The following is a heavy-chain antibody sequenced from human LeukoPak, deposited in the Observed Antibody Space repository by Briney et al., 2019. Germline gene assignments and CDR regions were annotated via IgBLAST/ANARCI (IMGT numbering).Heavy chain of an antibody. Sequence: ASVKVSCKASGYTFTSYDINWVRQATGQGLEWMGWTNPNSGNTGYAQKFRGRVTITRNTSISTAYMELSSLRSEDTAVYCRASLFFSSTSCYTEYNWFDPWGQGTLVTVSS. V-gene: IGHV1-8*03. D-gene: IGHD2-2*02. CDR2: TNPNSGNT. J-gene: IGHJ5*02. CDR1: GYTFTSYD. CDR3: ASLFFSSTSCYTEYNWFDP.